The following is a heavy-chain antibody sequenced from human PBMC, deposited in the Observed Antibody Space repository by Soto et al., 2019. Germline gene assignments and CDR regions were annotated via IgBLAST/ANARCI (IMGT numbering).Heavy chain of an antibody. J-gene: IGHJ4*02. CDR1: GYSFTTYW. V-gene: IGHV5-51*01. D-gene: IGHD2-2*02. Sequence: PGESLKISCKGSGYSFTTYWIGWVRQTPGKGLEWMGIIYPGDSDTRYSPSFQGQVTISADKSISTAYLQWSSLKASDTAIYYCARQLYCSSTSCYRAIDHWGQGTLVTVSS. CDR3: ARQLYCSSTSCYRAIDH. CDR2: IYPGDSDT.